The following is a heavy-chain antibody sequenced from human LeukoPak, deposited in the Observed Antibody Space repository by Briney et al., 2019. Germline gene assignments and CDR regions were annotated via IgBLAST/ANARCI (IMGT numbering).Heavy chain of an antibody. CDR3: ARTQYYDSSGYYFYFDY. V-gene: IGHV1-69*13. CDR2: IIPIFGIA. D-gene: IGHD3-22*01. CDR1: GGTFSSYA. Sequence: ASVKVSCKASGGTFSSYAISWVRQAPGQGLEWMGRIIPIFGIANYAQKFQGRVTITADESTSTAYMELSSLRSEDTAVYYCARTQYYDSSGYYFYFDYWGQGTLVTVSS. J-gene: IGHJ4*02.